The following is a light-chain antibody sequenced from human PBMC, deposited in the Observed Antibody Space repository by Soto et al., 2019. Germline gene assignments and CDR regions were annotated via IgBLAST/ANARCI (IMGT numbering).Light chain of an antibody. CDR2: DAS. V-gene: IGKV3-11*01. CDR1: QSVSSY. J-gene: IGKJ5*01. CDR3: QQRSNWPPIT. Sequence: EMVVTHSPATLSVSPGEIATLSCRASQSVSSYLAWYQQKPGQAPRLLIYDASNRATGIPARFSGSGSGTDFTLTISSLEPEDFAVYYCQQRSNWPPITFGQGTRLEIK.